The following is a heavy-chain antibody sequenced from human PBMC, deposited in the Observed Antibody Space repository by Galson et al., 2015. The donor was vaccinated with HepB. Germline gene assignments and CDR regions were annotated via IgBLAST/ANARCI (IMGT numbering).Heavy chain of an antibody. D-gene: IGHD6-19*01. CDR2: ININSDYI. CDR1: GFTFRHYN. V-gene: IGHV3-21*01. Sequence: SLRLSCAASGFTFRHYNMNCVRQTPGKGLEWVSSININSDYIYYADSVKGRFTISRDNAKNSLYLQMNSLRAEDTAVYYCARDGGIAVAGTWWFDPWGQGTLVTVSS. CDR3: ARDGGIAVAGTWWFDP. J-gene: IGHJ5*02.